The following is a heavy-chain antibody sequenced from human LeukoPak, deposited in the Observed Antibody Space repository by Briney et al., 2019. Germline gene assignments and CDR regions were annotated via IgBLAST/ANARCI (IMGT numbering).Heavy chain of an antibody. V-gene: IGHV3-15*07. CDR3: YTSITDY. CDR1: GFNVNNAW. J-gene: IGHJ4*02. Sequence: RPGGSLRLSCAASGFNVNNAWMSWVRQAPGKGLEWVGRIRSKIDGGATDYAAPVKGRFTISRDDSKNTLYLQINSLKIEDTAMYYCYTSITDYWGQGTLVIVSS. D-gene: IGHD2-21*01. CDR2: IRSKIDGGAT.